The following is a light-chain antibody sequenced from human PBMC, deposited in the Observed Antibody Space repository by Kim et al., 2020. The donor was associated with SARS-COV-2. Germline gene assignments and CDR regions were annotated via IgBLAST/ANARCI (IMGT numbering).Light chain of an antibody. CDR1: SSNIGTNT. CDR3: AAWDDSLNGFYV. V-gene: IGLV1-44*01. J-gene: IGLJ1*01. CDR2: NNN. Sequence: RVTISCSGSSSNIGTNTVNWYQQLPGTAPKVLIYNNNQRPSGVPDRFSGSKSGTSASLAISGLQSEDEADYYCAAWDDSLNGFYVFGTGTKVTVL.